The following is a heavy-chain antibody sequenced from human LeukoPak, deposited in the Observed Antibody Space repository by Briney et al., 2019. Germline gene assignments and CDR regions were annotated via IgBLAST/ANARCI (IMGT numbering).Heavy chain of an antibody. Sequence: SVKVSCKASGGTFSGYAISWVRQAPGQGLEWMGGIIPIFGTANYAQKFQGRVTITADESTSTAYMELSSLRSEDTAVYYCARDTGEYGDSSDYWGQGTLVTVSS. CDR3: ARDTGEYGDSSDY. J-gene: IGHJ4*02. D-gene: IGHD4-17*01. CDR2: IIPIFGTA. V-gene: IGHV1-69*13. CDR1: GGTFSGYA.